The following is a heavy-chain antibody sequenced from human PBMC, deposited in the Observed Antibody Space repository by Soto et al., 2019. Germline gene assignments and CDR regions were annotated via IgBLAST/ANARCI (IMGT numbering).Heavy chain of an antibody. V-gene: IGHV4-61*08. CDR1: DGSISSGGYY. CDR3: ARGNDYGDYYFDY. D-gene: IGHD4-17*01. CDR2: IYYSGST. Sequence: SETLSLTCTVSDGSISSGGYYWSWIRQHPGKGLEWIGYIYYSGSTNYNPSLKSRVTISVDTSKNQFSLKLSSVTAADTAVYYCARGNDYGDYYFDYWGQGTLVTVSS. J-gene: IGHJ4*02.